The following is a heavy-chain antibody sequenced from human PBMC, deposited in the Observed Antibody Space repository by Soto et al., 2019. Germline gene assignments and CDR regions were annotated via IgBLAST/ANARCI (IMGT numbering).Heavy chain of an antibody. D-gene: IGHD2-21*02. CDR2: INPSGGST. CDR1: GYTFTSYG. CDR3: AREPIPVVVVTALLFNAFDI. Sequence: ASVKVSCKASGYTFTSYGISWVRQAPGQGLEWMGIINPSGGSTSYAQKFQGRVTMTRDTSTSTVYMELSSLRSEDTAVYYCAREPIPVVVVTALLFNAFDIWG. J-gene: IGHJ3*02. V-gene: IGHV1-46*01.